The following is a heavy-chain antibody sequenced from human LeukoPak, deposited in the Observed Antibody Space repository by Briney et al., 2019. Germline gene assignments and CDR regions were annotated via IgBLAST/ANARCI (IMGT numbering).Heavy chain of an antibody. D-gene: IGHD1-26*01. Sequence: SVKVSCKTSGGTFTSYATTWVRQAPGQGLEWMGKIIPISGTTNYAQKFQGRVTFTADESTSTAYMELSSLRSEDTALYYCARKSRLGGNWFDPWGQGTLVTVSS. CDR3: ARKSRLGGNWFDP. CDR2: IIPISGTT. CDR1: GGTFTSYA. V-gene: IGHV1-69*15. J-gene: IGHJ5*02.